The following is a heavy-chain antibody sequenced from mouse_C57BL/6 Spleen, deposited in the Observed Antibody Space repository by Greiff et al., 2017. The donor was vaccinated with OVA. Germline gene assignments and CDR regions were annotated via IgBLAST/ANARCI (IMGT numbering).Heavy chain of an antibody. CDR1: GYTFTDYY. V-gene: IGHV1-76*01. CDR2: IYPGSGNT. J-gene: IGHJ4*01. Sequence: QVQLQQSGAELVRPGASVKLSCKASGYTFTDYYINWVKQRPGQGLEWIARIYPGSGNTYYNEKFKGKATLTAEKSSSTAYMQLSSLTSEDSAVYFCARNDGYYAMDYWGQGTSVTVSS. CDR3: ARNDGYYAMDY. D-gene: IGHD2-3*01.